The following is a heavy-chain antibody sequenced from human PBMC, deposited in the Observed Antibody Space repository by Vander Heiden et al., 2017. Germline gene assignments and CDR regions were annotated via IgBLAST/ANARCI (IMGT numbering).Heavy chain of an antibody. CDR1: GYPYTGYY. D-gene: IGHD3-3*01. CDR2: INPNSGGT. Sequence: QVQLVQSGAEVKKPGASVKVSCMAAGYPYTGYYIHWVRQAPGHGLEWMGWINPNSGGTNYAQKFQGGVTLTRDTSITTAYMELTRLTSDDTAVYYCARGDTIFGVGDPWGQGTLVTVSS. V-gene: IGHV1-2*02. CDR3: ARGDTIFGVGDP. J-gene: IGHJ5*02.